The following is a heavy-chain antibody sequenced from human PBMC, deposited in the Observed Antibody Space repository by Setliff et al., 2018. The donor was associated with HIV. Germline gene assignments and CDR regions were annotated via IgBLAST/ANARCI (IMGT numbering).Heavy chain of an antibody. D-gene: IGHD5-12*01. J-gene: IGHJ6*03. CDR2: INHSGST. CDR1: GGSISEYY. Sequence: SETLSLTCAVYGGSISEYYWSWIRQSPGKGLEWIGEINHSGSTHYNPPLKSRATISVDTSKNQFSLRLNSVTAADTAVYYCARGATLLPGYSDRWEYFYMDVWGKGTTVTVSS. CDR3: ARGATLLPGYSDRWEYFYMDV. V-gene: IGHV4-34*01.